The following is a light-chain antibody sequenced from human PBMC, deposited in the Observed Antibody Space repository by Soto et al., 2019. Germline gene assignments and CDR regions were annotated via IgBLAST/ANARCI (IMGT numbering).Light chain of an antibody. CDR1: QGINSY. CDR3: QQLNSYPLT. Sequence: DVQLTQSPSFLSASVGDRLTITCRASQGINSYLAWYQQKPGKAPQLLIYTASTLQSGVPSRFSGSASGTEFTLTISSLQPEDFATCYCQQLNSYPLTFGGGTKVEI. V-gene: IGKV1-9*01. J-gene: IGKJ4*01. CDR2: TAS.